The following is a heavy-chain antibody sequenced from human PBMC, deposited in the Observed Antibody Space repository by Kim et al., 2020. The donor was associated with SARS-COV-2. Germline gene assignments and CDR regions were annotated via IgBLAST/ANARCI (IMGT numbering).Heavy chain of an antibody. CDR3: ARDGRSIWFGEFYSELFDY. V-gene: IGHV7-4-1*02. Sequence: ASVKVSCKASGYTFTSYAMNWVRQAPGQGLEWMGWINTNTGNPTYAQGFTGRFVFSLDTSVSTAYLQISSLKAEDTAVYYCARDGRSIWFGEFYSELFDYWGQGTLVTVSS. D-gene: IGHD3-10*01. CDR1: GYTFTSYA. CDR2: INTNTGNP. J-gene: IGHJ4*02.